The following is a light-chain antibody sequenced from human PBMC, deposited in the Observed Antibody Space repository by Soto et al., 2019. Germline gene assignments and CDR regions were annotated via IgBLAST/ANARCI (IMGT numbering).Light chain of an antibody. V-gene: IGKV2-30*02. CDR1: QSLVHSDGIAY. CDR2: KVS. Sequence: DVVMTQSQLSLPVTLGQPASISCRSIQSLVHSDGIAYFSWFQQRPGRSPRRLIYKVSNRDSGVPARFSGSGSGTDFALKISRVEAEDVGVYYCMQGTHWPITFGQGTRLEIK. CDR3: MQGTHWPIT. J-gene: IGKJ5*01.